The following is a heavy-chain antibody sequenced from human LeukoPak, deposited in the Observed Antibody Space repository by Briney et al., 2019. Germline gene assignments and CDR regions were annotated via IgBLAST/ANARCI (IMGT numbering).Heavy chain of an antibody. J-gene: IGHJ4*02. CDR3: ARSGYSYYFDY. D-gene: IGHD3-22*01. Sequence: ASVKVSCKASGGTFSSFAVSWVRQATGQGLEWMGWMNPNSGNTGYAQKFQGRVTITRNTSISTAYMELSSLRSEDTAVYYCARSGYSYYFDYWGQGTLVTVSS. V-gene: IGHV1-8*03. CDR1: GGTFSSFA. CDR2: MNPNSGNT.